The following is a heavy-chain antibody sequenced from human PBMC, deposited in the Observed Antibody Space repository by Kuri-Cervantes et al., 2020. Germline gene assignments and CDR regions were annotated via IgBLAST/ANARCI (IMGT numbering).Heavy chain of an antibody. J-gene: IGHJ6*02. CDR3: ARPGGGFFWSAYYGDGMDV. CDR2: IYYSGST. CDR1: GGSISSSSYY. D-gene: IGHD3-3*01. V-gene: IGHV4-39*01. Sequence: SETLSLTCTVSGGSISSSSYYWGWIRQPPGKGLEWIGSIYYSGSTYYNPSLKSRVTISVDTSKNQFSLKLNSVTAADTAVYYCARPGGGFFWSAYYGDGMDVWGQGTTVTVSS.